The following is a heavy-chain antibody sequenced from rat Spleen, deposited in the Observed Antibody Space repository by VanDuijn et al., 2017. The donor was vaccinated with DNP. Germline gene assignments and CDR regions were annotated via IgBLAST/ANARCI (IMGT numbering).Heavy chain of an antibody. D-gene: IGHD1-11*01. CDR2: ISASGGST. CDR3: TTDFERGY. J-gene: IGHJ2*01. CDR1: RFTFSYYG. Sequence: EVQLVESGGGLVQPGRSLKLSCAASRFTFSYYGMAWVRQAPKKGLEWVASISASGGSTSYRDSVKGRFTISRDNAKSTLYLQMDSLRSEDTATYYCTTDFERGYWGQGVMVTVSS. V-gene: IGHV5-19*01.